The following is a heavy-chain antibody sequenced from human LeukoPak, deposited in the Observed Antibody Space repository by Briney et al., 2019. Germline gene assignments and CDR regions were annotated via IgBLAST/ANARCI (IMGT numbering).Heavy chain of an antibody. CDR2: ICSSSSYT. D-gene: IGHD3-10*01. CDR3: ARDLSGITMVRGSYYFDY. Sequence: PGGSLRLSCAASGFTFSDYYMSWIRQAPGKRLEWVSYICSSSSYTNYADSVKGRFTISRDNAKKSLYLQMNSLRAEDTAVYYCARDLSGITMVRGSYYFDYWGQGTLVTVSS. V-gene: IGHV3-11*05. CDR1: GFTFSDYY. J-gene: IGHJ4*02.